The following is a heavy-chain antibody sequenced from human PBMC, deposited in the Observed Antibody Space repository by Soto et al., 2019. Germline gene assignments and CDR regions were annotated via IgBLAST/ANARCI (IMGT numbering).Heavy chain of an antibody. CDR2: ISGGGDSI. J-gene: IGHJ4*02. D-gene: IGHD2-8*01. CDR1: GFTFSSYA. CDR3: AKERDNGADRYYSDY. V-gene: IGHV3-23*01. Sequence: PGGSLRLSCAASGFTFSSYAMTWVRQAPGKGPEWVSAISGGGDSIYYADSVKGRFTISRDQSKNTLYLQMHSLRAEDTAVYFCAKERDNGADRYYSDYWGQGTLVTVSS.